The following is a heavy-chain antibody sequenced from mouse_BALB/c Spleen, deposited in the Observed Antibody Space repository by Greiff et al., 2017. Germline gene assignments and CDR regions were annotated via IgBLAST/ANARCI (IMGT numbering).Heavy chain of an antibody. CDR3: ARSSDYYGPWFAY. Sequence: VQLQQSGAELVRPGSSVKISCKASGYAFSSYWMNWVKQRPGQGLEWIGQIYPGDGDTNYNGKFKGKATLTADKSSSTAYMQLSSLTSEDSAVYFCARSSDYYGPWFAYWGQGTLVTVSA. CDR1: GYAFSSYW. CDR2: IYPGDGDT. V-gene: IGHV1-80*01. J-gene: IGHJ3*01. D-gene: IGHD1-2*01.